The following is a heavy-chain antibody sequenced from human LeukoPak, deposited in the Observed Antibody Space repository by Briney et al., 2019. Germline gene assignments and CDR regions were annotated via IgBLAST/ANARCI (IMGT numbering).Heavy chain of an antibody. Sequence: GGSLRLSCAASGFTFSSYSMNWVRQAPGKGLEWVSSTSSSSSYIYYADSVKGRFTISRDNAKNSLYLQMNSLRAEDTAVYHCARSTVTTPLDDYWGQGTLVTVSS. J-gene: IGHJ4*02. CDR3: ARSTVTTPLDDY. CDR1: GFTFSSYS. CDR2: TSSSSSYI. V-gene: IGHV3-21*01. D-gene: IGHD4-17*01.